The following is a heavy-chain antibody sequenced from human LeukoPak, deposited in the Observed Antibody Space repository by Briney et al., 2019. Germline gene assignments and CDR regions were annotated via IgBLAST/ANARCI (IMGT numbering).Heavy chain of an antibody. J-gene: IGHJ4*02. CDR2: ISGSGGST. CDR3: ARDWAWGGFDH. D-gene: IGHD3-16*01. CDR1: GFTFSSYA. V-gene: IGHV3-23*01. Sequence: QPGGSLRLSCAASGFTFSSYAMSWVRQAPGKGLEWVSAISGSGGSTYYADSVKGRFTVSRDNAKNTLYLQMNSLRVDDTAIYYCARDWAWGGFDHWGQGALVTVSP.